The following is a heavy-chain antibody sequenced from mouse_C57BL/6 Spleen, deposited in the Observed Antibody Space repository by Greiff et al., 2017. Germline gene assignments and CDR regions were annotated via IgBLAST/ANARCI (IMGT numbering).Heavy chain of an antibody. J-gene: IGHJ4*01. CDR3: ARRDFAMDY. V-gene: IGHV1-54*01. CDR1: GYAFTNYL. Sequence: QVQLQQSGAELVRPGTSVKVSCKASGYAFTNYLIEWVKQRPGQGLEWFGVINPGSGGTNSNEKFKGKATLTADKSSSTAYMQLSSLTSEDSAVYFCARRDFAMDYWGQGTSVTVSS. CDR2: INPGSGGT.